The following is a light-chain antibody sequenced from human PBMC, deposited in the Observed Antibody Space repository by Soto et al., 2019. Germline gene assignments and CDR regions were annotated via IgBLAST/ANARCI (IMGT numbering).Light chain of an antibody. CDR1: QSVSSN. CDR3: QQYNNWHPWT. J-gene: IGKJ1*01. V-gene: IGKV3-15*01. CDR2: GAS. Sequence: ERVLRQSPATLSVSPGERATLSCRASQSVSSNLAWYQQKPGQAPRLLIYGASTRATGIPARFSGSGSGTEFTLTISSLHSEDFAVYYCQQYNNWHPWTFGQGTKVDI.